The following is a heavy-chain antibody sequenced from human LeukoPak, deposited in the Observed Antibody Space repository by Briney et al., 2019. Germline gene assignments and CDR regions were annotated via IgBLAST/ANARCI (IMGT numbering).Heavy chain of an antibody. J-gene: IGHJ4*02. CDR1: GYTFTSYY. CDR3: ARGIGDCSSTSCYSDYFDY. V-gene: IGHV1-46*01. D-gene: IGHD2-2*01. Sequence: GASVKVSCKASGYTFTSYYMHWVRRAPGQGLEWMGIINPSGGSTSYAQKFQGRVTMTRDMSTSTVYMELSSLRSEDTAVYYCARGIGDCSSTSCYSDYFDYWGQGTLVTVSS. CDR2: INPSGGST.